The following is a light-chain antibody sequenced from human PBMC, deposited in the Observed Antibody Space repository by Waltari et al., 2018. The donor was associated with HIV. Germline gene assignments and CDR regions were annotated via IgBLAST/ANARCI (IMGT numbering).Light chain of an antibody. CDR1: QTVSTS. V-gene: IGKV3-11*01. Sequence: VLTQSPATLSLSPGERATLSCRASQTVSTSLAWFQHKPGQAPSLLFYEASNRAAGILDSFRGSGSVTDFTLTISSREPEDSSVYFCQQRHDWITFCGGTKVEIK. J-gene: IGKJ4*01. CDR2: EAS. CDR3: QQRHDWIT.